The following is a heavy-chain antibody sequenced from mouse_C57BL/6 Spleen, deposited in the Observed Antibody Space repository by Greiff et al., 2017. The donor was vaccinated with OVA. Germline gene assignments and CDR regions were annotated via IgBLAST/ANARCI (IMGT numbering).Heavy chain of an antibody. D-gene: IGHD1-1*01. CDR2: IDPSDSYT. J-gene: IGHJ2*01. CDR1: GYTFTSYW. Sequence: QVQLQQPGAELVKPGASVKLSCKASGYTFTSYWMQWVKQRPGQGLEWIGEIDPSDSYTNYNQKFKGKATLTVDTSSRTAYMQLSSLTSEYSAVYYCARDTTDGYWGQGTTLTVSS. CDR3: ARDTTDGY. V-gene: IGHV1-50*01.